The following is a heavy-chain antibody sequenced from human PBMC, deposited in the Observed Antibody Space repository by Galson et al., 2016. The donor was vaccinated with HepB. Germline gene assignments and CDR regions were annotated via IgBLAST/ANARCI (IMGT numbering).Heavy chain of an antibody. CDR3: ALSVGAVAGMFAS. CDR1: EGSTRSYY. J-gene: IGHJ4*02. D-gene: IGHD6-19*01. V-gene: IGHV4-4*09. Sequence: LSLTCSVSEGSTRSYYWSWLRQPPGTGLEWIGYIYSSGSTKFNPSLMSRVPIPLETSKNQFSLTLTPVTAADTAMYFCALSVGAVAGMFASWGQGILVTVSS. CDR2: IYSSGST.